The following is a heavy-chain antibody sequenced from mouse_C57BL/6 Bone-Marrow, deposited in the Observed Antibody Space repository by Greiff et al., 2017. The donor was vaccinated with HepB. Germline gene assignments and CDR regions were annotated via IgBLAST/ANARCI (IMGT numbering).Heavy chain of an antibody. CDR2: SRNKANDYTT. CDR1: GFTFSDFY. CDR3: AREKMDY. Sequence: EVKLVESGGGLVQSGRSLRLSCATSGFTFSDFYMEWVRQAPGKGLEWIAASRNKANDYTTEYSASVKGRFIVSRDTSQSILYLQMNALRAEDTAIYYCAREKMDYWGQGTSVTVSS. V-gene: IGHV7-1*01. J-gene: IGHJ4*01.